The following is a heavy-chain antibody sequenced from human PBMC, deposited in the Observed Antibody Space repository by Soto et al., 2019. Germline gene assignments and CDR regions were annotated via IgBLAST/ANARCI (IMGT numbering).Heavy chain of an antibody. CDR1: GYSFTSYW. V-gene: IGHV5-51*01. CDR3: ATQYSYGYLGYFDY. J-gene: IGHJ4*02. CDR2: IYPGASDT. D-gene: IGHD5-18*01. Sequence: PGECLKSYCKGSGYSFTSYWICWVRQMPGKGLEWMGIIYPGASDTRYSPSFQGQVTISADKSISTAYLQWSSLKASDTAMYYCATQYSYGYLGYFDYWGQGTLVTVSA.